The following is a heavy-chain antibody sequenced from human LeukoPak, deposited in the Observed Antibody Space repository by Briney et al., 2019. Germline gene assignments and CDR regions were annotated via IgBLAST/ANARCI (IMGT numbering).Heavy chain of an antibody. D-gene: IGHD2-15*01. CDR1: GGSVSSGSYY. Sequence: SETQSLTCTVSGGSVSSGSYYWSWIRQPPGKGLEWIGYIYYSGSTNYNPSLKSRVTISVDTSKNQFSLKLSSVTAADTAVYYCARAQRYCSGGSCYADAFDIWGQGTMVTVSS. J-gene: IGHJ3*02. CDR2: IYYSGST. V-gene: IGHV4-61*01. CDR3: ARAQRYCSGGSCYADAFDI.